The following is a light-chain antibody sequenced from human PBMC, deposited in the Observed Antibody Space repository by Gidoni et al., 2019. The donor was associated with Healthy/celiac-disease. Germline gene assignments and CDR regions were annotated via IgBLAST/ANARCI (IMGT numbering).Light chain of an antibody. Sequence: EIVLTQSPGTLFLSPGERATLARRASQSVSSSYLAWYQQKPGQAPRLLIYGASSRATGIPDRFSGSGSGTDFTLTISRLEPEDVAVYYCQQYGSSPLFTFGPGTKVDIK. CDR2: GAS. J-gene: IGKJ3*01. V-gene: IGKV3-20*01. CDR3: QQYGSSPLFT. CDR1: QSVSSSY.